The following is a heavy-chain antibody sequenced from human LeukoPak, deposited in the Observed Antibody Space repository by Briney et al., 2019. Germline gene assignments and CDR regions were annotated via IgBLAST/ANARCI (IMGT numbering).Heavy chain of an antibody. Sequence: GGPLRLSCAASGFTFSSYSMNWFRKPPGKGLDWVSSISSSSSYIYYADSVKGRFTISRDNAKNSLYLQMNSLRAEDTAVYYCARFEREWTHYYYYGMDVWGQGTTVTVSS. D-gene: IGHD3-3*01. CDR2: ISSSSSYI. V-gene: IGHV3-21*01. CDR3: ARFEREWTHYYYYGMDV. CDR1: GFTFSSYS. J-gene: IGHJ6*02.